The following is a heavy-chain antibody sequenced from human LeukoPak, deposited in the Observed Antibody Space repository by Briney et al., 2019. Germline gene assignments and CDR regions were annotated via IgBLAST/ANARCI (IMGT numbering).Heavy chain of an antibody. CDR2: IYYSGST. D-gene: IGHD1-26*01. J-gene: IGHJ4*02. Sequence: PSETLSLTCTVSGGSISSYYWSWIRQPPGKGLEWIGYIYYSGSTNYNPSLKSRVTISVDTSKNQFSLKLSSVTAADTAVYYCARGGSYASFDYWGQGTLVTVSS. CDR1: GGSISSYY. V-gene: IGHV4-59*01. CDR3: ARGGSYASFDY.